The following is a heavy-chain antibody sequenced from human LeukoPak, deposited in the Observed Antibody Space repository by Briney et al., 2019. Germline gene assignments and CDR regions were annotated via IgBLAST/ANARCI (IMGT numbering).Heavy chain of an antibody. CDR3: ARATDSSGYYFDY. Sequence: PGGSLRLSCAASGFTFSSYAMHWVRQAPGKGLEWVAVISYDGSNKYYADSVKGRFTISRDNSKNTLYLQMNSLRAEDTAVYYCARATDSSGYYFDYWGQGTLVTVSS. CDR1: GFTFSSYA. J-gene: IGHJ4*02. CDR2: ISYDGSNK. V-gene: IGHV3-30*04. D-gene: IGHD3-22*01.